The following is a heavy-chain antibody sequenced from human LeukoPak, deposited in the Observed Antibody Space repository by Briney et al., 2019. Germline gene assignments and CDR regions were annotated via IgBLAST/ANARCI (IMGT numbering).Heavy chain of an antibody. CDR1: GFTFSTYA. J-gene: IGHJ4*02. D-gene: IGHD3-16*02. CDR3: ARAIYDYVWGSYRYPTQYYFDY. Sequence: PGGSLRLSCAASGFTFSTYAMSWVRQAPGKGLEWVSAISGSGVSTDYAGSVKGRFTISRDNSKNTLYLQMNSLRSDDTAAYYCARAIYDYVWGSYRYPTQYYFDYWGQGTLVTVSS. CDR2: ISGSGVST. V-gene: IGHV3-23*01.